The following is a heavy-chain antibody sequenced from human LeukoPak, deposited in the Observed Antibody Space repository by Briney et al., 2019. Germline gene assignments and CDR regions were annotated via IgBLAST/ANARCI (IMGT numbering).Heavy chain of an antibody. D-gene: IGHD2-15*01. CDR2: IRRKTNGGTT. CDR1: GFTFGDYA. CDR3: TRVMWGAVVVAATQFDY. Sequence: PGGSLRLSCTASGFTFGDYAMSWVSQAPGKGLEWVGFIRRKTNGGTTEYAASVTGRFTTSRDDSKGIAYLQMNSLKTEDTAVYYCTRVMWGAVVVAATQFDYWGQGTLVTVSS. V-gene: IGHV3-49*04. J-gene: IGHJ4*02.